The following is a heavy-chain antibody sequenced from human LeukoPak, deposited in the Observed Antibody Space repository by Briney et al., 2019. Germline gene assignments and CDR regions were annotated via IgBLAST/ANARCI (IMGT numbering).Heavy chain of an antibody. Sequence: GGSLRLSCAASGFDFSSNWMHWVRHAPGQGLVWVSCIKGDGISTNYADSVKGRFTISRDIAKNTLYLQMNSLRAEDTGVYYCAKDHYWSIDYWGRGTLVTVSS. D-gene: IGHD3-3*01. CDR1: GFDFSSNW. CDR2: IKGDGIST. J-gene: IGHJ4*02. CDR3: AKDHYWSIDY. V-gene: IGHV3-74*01.